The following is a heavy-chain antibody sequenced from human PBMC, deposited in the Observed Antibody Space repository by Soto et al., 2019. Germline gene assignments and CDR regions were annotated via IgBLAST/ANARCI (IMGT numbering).Heavy chain of an antibody. D-gene: IGHD3-10*01. Sequence: EVQLVESGGGLVQPGGSLRLSCAASGFIFSDYWIHWVRQAPGKGLVWVSRIKSDESTTNYADSVWGRLTISRDNAKNTVYLQMNCLRAEDTAVYYCARGARNYYYFDYWGQGTLVTFSA. V-gene: IGHV3-74*01. CDR3: ARGARNYYYFDY. J-gene: IGHJ4*02. CDR2: IKSDESTT. CDR1: GFIFSDYW.